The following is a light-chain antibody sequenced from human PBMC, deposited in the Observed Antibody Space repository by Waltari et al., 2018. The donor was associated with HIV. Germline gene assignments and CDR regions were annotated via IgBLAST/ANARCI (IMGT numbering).Light chain of an antibody. CDR3: QSYDTSLSGSGV. V-gene: IGLV1-40*01. CDR1: SSNIGAGYH. J-gene: IGLJ2*01. Sequence: QSVLTQPPSVSGAPGQRVTISCTGSSSNIGAGYHVHWYQQLPGTAPRVLIYGNSNRPSGVPYRFSGSKSGTSASLAITGLQAEDEADYYCQSYDTSLSGSGVFGGGTKLTVL. CDR2: GNS.